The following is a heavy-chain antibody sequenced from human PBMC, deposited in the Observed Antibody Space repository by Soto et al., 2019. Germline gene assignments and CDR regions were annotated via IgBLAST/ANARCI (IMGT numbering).Heavy chain of an antibody. V-gene: IGHV3-23*01. J-gene: IGHJ5*02. CDR2: ISGSGGST. D-gene: IGHD3-16*02. CDR3: AQDAYDYIWGSYRYTSNWFDP. Sequence: EVQLLESGGGLVQPGGSLRLSCADSGFTFSSYAMSWVRQAPGKGLEWVSAISGSGGSTYYADSVKGRFTISRDNSKNTLYLQMNSLRAEDTAVYYCAQDAYDYIWGSYRYTSNWFDPWGQGTLVTVSS. CDR1: GFTFSSYA.